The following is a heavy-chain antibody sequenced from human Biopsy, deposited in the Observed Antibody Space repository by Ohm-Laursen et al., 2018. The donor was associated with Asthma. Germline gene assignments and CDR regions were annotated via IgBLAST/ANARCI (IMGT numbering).Heavy chain of an antibody. CDR1: GYSLTDLS. CDR2: HDHEEGGT. V-gene: IGHV1-24*01. J-gene: IGHJ4*02. CDR3: ASDFPKDYVRYNFQF. D-gene: IGHD4-17*01. Sequence: ASVKVSCKIYGYSLTDLSMHWVRQAPGQGLEWMGGHDHEEGGTVNARRFQGRVIMTEDTTTDTAYMELSSLSSDETAVYYCASDFPKDYVRYNFQFWGQGTLVTVSS.